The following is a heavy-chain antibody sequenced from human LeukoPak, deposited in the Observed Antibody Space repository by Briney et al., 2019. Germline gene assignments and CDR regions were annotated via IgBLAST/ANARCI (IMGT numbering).Heavy chain of an antibody. V-gene: IGHV4-30-4*01. Sequence: SETLSLTCTVSGGSISSGDYYWSWIRQPPGKGLEWIGYIYYSGSTYYNPSLKSRVTISVDTSKNQFSLKLSSVTAADTAVYYCAISPIGYRGVGTFDCWGQGTLVTVSS. J-gene: IGHJ4*02. CDR2: IYYSGST. D-gene: IGHD5-24*01. CDR1: GGSISSGDYY. CDR3: AISPIGYRGVGTFDC.